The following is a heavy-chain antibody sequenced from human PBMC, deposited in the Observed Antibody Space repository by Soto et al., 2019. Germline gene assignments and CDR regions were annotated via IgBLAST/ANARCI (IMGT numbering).Heavy chain of an antibody. CDR1: GYTFTSFW. CDR2: IYPRDSDT. Sequence: GESLKISCKGSGYTFTSFWIGWVRQMPGKGLEWMGIIYPRDSDTRYSPSFQGQVTISADKSISTAYLQWSRLKASDTAMYYCARPASDYYDSSGPVDIWGQGTMVTVSS. V-gene: IGHV5-51*01. CDR3: ARPASDYYDSSGPVDI. D-gene: IGHD3-22*01. J-gene: IGHJ3*02.